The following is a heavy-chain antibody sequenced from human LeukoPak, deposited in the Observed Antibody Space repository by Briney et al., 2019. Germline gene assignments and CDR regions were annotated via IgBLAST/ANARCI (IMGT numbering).Heavy chain of an antibody. J-gene: IGHJ4*02. D-gene: IGHD1-26*01. CDR3: ARVRVGATTYYFDY. CDR2: IYYSGST. Sequence: SETLSLTCAVYGGSFSSYYWGWIRQPPGKGLEWIGSIYYSGSTYYNPSLKSRVTISVDTSKNQFSLKPSSVTAADTAVYYCARVRVGATTYYFDYWGQGTLVTVSS. CDR1: GGSFSSYY. V-gene: IGHV4-39*07.